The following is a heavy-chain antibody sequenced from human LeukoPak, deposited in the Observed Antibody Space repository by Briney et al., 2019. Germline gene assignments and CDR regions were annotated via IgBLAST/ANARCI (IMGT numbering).Heavy chain of an antibody. V-gene: IGHV4-39*01. Sequence: PSETLSLTCTVSGGSISSVNYYWGWIRQPPGKGLEWIGSIYYSGTTYYNPSLKSRVTISVDTSKNQFSLKLSSVTAADAALYYCAKHYMGSSYNHGLDCWGQGTLVTVSS. CDR3: AKHYMGSSYNHGLDC. CDR1: GGSISSVNYY. CDR2: IYYSGTT. J-gene: IGHJ4*02. D-gene: IGHD3-10*01.